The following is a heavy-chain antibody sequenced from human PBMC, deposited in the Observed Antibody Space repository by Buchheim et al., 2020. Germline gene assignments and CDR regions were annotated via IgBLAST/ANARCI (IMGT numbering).Heavy chain of an antibody. J-gene: IGHJ4*02. D-gene: IGHD2-2*01. V-gene: IGHV4-61*01. CDR3: ARLYCTSTSCSLDY. CDR1: GGSVNRVSYY. Sequence: QVQLQESGPGLVKPSETLSLTCTVSGGSVNRVSYYWSWIRQPPGKGLEWIGYIYYSGNTNYNPSLTSRVTISLDQSKNQLFLKLSSVTAADTAVYYCARLYCTSTSCSLDYWGQGTL. CDR2: IYYSGNT.